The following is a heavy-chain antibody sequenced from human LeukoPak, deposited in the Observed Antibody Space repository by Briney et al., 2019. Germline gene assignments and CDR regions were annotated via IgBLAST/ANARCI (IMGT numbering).Heavy chain of an antibody. Sequence: GGSLRLSCAASGFTFSSYSMNWVRQAPGKGLEWVSSISSSSSYIYYADSVKGRFTISRDNSKNTLYLQMNSLRAEDTAVYYCAKAQLSDYWGQGTLVTVSS. CDR2: ISSSSSYI. J-gene: IGHJ4*02. V-gene: IGHV3-21*04. CDR1: GFTFSSYS. CDR3: AKAQLSDY. D-gene: IGHD6-13*01.